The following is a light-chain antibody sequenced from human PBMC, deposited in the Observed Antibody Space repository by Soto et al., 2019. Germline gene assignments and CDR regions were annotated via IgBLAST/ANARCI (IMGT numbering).Light chain of an antibody. CDR1: HSVSSSY. CDR3: QQYGSSHPLT. J-gene: IGKJ4*01. V-gene: IGKV3-20*01. Sequence: EIVLTQSPGTLSLSPGERATLSCRASHSVSSSYLAWYQQKPGQYPRLLIYGASSRATGIPDRFSGSGSGTDFTLTISRLEPEDFAVYYCQQYGSSHPLTFGGGTKVEIK. CDR2: GAS.